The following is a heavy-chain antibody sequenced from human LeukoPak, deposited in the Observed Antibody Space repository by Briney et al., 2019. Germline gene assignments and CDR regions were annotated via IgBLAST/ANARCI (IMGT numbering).Heavy chain of an antibody. CDR2: ISSSSSYI. CDR1: GFTFSSYS. CDR3: AKEETAVFTPGIDY. J-gene: IGHJ4*02. D-gene: IGHD4-23*01. V-gene: IGHV3-21*04. Sequence: GGSLRLSCAASGFTFSSYSMNWVRQAPGKGLEWVSSISSSSSYIYYADSVKGRFTISRDNAKNTLYLQMNSLRVDDTAVYYCAKEETAVFTPGIDYWGQGSLVTVSS.